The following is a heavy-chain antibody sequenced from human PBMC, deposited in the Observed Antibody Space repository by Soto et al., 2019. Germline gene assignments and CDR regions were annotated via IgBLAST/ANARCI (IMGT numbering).Heavy chain of an antibody. V-gene: IGHV1-18*01. D-gene: IGHD4-17*01. CDR3: AIGDYGDDDY. CDR2: IKADSGNT. Sequence: QVQLVQSGAEVKKPGASVKVSCKASGYTFTSSTISWLRQAPGQGLEGMGWIKADSGNTKYEQKLQGRVTMTTDTSTNTAYMERGSLTSDVTAMYYCAIGDYGDDDYWGQGTLVTVSS. CDR1: GYTFTSST. J-gene: IGHJ4*02.